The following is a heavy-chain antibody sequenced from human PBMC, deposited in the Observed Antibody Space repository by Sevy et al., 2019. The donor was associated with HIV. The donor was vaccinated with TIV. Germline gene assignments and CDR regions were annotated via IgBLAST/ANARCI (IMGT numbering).Heavy chain of an antibody. CDR1: GFTFSSYA. Sequence: GESLKISCAASGFTFSSYAMSWVRQAPGKGLEWVSAISGSGGSTYYAASVKGRFTISRDNSKNTLYLQMNSLRAEDTAVYYCAKDTGYDFSNWFDPWGQGTLVTVSS. CDR3: AKDTGYDFSNWFDP. CDR2: ISGSGGST. D-gene: IGHD3-3*01. J-gene: IGHJ5*02. V-gene: IGHV3-23*01.